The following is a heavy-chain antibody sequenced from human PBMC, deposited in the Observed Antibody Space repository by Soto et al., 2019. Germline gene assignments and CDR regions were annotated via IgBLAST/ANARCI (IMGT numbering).Heavy chain of an antibody. J-gene: IGHJ4*02. Sequence: QVQLVQSGAEVKKPGASVKVSCKASGYTFTSYAMHWVRQAPGQRLEWMGWINAGNGNTKYSQKFQGRVTITRDTSASTAYMELSSLRSEDTAVYCCARGWRGTGGYDPPDFDYWGQGTLVTVSS. CDR1: GYTFTSYA. D-gene: IGHD5-12*01. V-gene: IGHV1-3*01. CDR2: INAGNGNT. CDR3: ARGWRGTGGYDPPDFDY.